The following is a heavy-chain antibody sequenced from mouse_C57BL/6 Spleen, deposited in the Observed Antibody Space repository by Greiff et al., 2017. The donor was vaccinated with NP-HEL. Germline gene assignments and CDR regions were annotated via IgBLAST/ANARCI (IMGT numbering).Heavy chain of an antibody. V-gene: IGHV1-63*01. CDR2: IYPGGGYT. D-gene: IGHD4-1*01. Sequence: LVESGAELVRPGTSVKMSCKASGYTFTNYWIGWAKQRPGHGLEWIGDIYPGGGYTNYNEKFKGKATLTADKSSSTAYMQFSSLTSEDSAIYYCARSELGRDYAMDYWGQGTSVTVSS. CDR1: GYTFTNYW. J-gene: IGHJ4*01. CDR3: ARSELGRDYAMDY.